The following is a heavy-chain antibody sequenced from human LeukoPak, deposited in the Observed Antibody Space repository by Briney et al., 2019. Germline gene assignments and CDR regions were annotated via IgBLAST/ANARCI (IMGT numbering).Heavy chain of an antibody. CDR3: ARHETTVPYFDY. D-gene: IGHD4-17*01. CDR2: IYYSGTT. J-gene: IGHJ4*02. Sequence: SETLSLTCTVSGGSLSNYYWSWIRQPPGKGLEWIGYIYYSGTTNYNPSLKSRVTISVDTSKNQFSLNLSSVTAADTAVYYCARHETTVPYFDYWGQGTLVTVSS. V-gene: IGHV4-59*01. CDR1: GGSLSNYY.